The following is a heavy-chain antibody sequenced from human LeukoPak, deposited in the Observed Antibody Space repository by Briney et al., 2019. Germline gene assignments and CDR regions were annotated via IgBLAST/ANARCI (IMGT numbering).Heavy chain of an antibody. CDR2: ISAYNGNA. CDR1: GYSFTNYD. D-gene: IGHD3-10*01. CDR3: ARPLSRFGELYDAFDI. V-gene: IGHV1-18*01. Sequence: GASVKVSCKASGYSFTNYDITWVRQAPGQGLEWMGWISAYNGNANYAQKLQGRVTMTTDTSTSTAYMELRSLRSDDTAVYYYARPLSRFGELYDAFDIWGQGTMVTVSS. J-gene: IGHJ3*02.